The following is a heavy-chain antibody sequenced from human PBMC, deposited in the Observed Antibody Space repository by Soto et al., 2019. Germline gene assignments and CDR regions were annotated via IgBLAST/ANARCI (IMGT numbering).Heavy chain of an antibody. D-gene: IGHD3-22*01. CDR3: ARGLHRDYDSSGYYHY. CDR2: IHYSGNT. Sequence: PSETLSLTCTVSGGSISSYYWSWIRQPPGKGPEWIGYIHYSGNTNYNPSLKSRVTISVDTSKKQFSLKLSSVTAADTAVYYCARGLHRDYDSSGYYHYWGQGTLVTVSS. J-gene: IGHJ4*02. V-gene: IGHV4-59*01. CDR1: GGSISSYY.